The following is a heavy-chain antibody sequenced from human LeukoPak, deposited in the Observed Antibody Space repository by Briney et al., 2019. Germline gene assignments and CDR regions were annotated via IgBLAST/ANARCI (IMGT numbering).Heavy chain of an antibody. CDR2: ISSSSSYI. CDR1: GFTFSSYS. J-gene: IGHJ4*02. CDR3: ARDYTMIRYYFDY. V-gene: IGHV3-21*01. D-gene: IGHD3-22*01. Sequence: PGGSLRLSCAASGFTFSSYSMNWVRQAPGKGLEWVSSISSSSSYIYYADSVKGRLTISRDNAKNSLYLQMNSLRAEDTAVYYCARDYTMIRYYFDYWGQGTLVTVSS.